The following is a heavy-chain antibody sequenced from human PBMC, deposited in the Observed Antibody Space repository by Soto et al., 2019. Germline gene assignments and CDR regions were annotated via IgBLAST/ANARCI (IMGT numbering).Heavy chain of an antibody. D-gene: IGHD2-21*01. CDR2: IGVGGDI. V-gene: IGHV3-13*01. CDR3: AREYCGGNNCPGCSYLEH. Sequence: GGSLRLSCAASGFTFSNYDFHWVRQATGKGLEWVSAIGVGGDIYYSDSVKGRFTISRENAKNSLYLQMNSLRAEDTAVYFCAREYCGGNNCPGCSYLEHWGQGIQVTVSS. J-gene: IGHJ1*01. CDR1: GFTFSNYD.